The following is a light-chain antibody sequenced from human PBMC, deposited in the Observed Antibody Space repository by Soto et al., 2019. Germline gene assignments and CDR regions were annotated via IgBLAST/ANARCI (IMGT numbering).Light chain of an antibody. CDR3: QLYGSSPPYI. Sequence: EIVLTQSPGTLSLSPGERYTLSCLAIQSVSSSSLAWYQQRPGQAPRLLIFTASSRATGTPDRFSGSGSGTDFTLTISRLEPEDFAVYYCQLYGSSPPYIFGPGTQVDIK. V-gene: IGKV3-20*01. CDR1: QSVSSSS. CDR2: TAS. J-gene: IGKJ2*01.